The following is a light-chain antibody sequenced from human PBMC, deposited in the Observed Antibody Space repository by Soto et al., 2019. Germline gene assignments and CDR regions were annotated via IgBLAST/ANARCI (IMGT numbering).Light chain of an antibody. CDR2: TAS. J-gene: IGKJ4*01. V-gene: IGKV1D-12*01. CDR1: QGINSW. Sequence: DIQMTQSPSSVSASVGDRVTISCRASQGINSWLAWYQQKPGKAPELLIYTASTLESGVPSRFSGSGSGTDFTLTISSLQPEDFATYYCQQASSFPLTFGGGTRVEIK. CDR3: QQASSFPLT.